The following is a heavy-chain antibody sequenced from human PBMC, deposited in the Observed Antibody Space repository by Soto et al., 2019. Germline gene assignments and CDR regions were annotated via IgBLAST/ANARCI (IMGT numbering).Heavy chain of an antibody. V-gene: IGHV3-15*01. CDR1: GFTFSNAW. CDR2: IKSKPDGGTT. Sequence: EVQLVESGGGLVKPGGSLRLSCAASGFTFSNAWMSWVRQAPGKGLEWVGRIKSKPDGGTTDYAAPVKGRFTISRDDSKNTLYLQMNSLKTEDTAVYYCTTDLWLIDYCGQGTLVTVAS. CDR3: TTDLWLIDY. D-gene: IGHD3-10*01. J-gene: IGHJ4*02.